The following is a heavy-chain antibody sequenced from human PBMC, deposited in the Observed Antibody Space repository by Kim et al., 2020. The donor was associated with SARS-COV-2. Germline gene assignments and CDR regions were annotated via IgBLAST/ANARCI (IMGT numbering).Heavy chain of an antibody. V-gene: IGHV3-21*01. J-gene: IGHJ6*01. CDR1: GFTFSSYS. D-gene: IGHD3-10*01. CDR2: IRSSSSYI. Sequence: GGSLRLSCAASGFTFSSYSMNWVRQAPGKGLEWVSSIRSSSSYIYYADSVKGRFTISRDNAKNSLSLQMNSLRAEDTAVYYCARDRDTMVRGVFITSYY. CDR3: ARDRDTMVRGVFITSYY.